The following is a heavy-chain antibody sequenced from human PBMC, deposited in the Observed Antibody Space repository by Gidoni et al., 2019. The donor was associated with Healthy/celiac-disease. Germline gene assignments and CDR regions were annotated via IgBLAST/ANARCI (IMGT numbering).Heavy chain of an antibody. CDR2: IYTSGST. CDR3: ARDQGTFFDY. J-gene: IGHJ4*02. D-gene: IGHD1-7*01. Sequence: QVQLQESGPGLVKPSQTLSLTCNVSGGSISSGSYYWSWIRQPAGKGLEWIGRIYTSGSTNYNPSLKSRVTISVDTSKNQFSLKLSSVTAADTAVYYCARDQGTFFDYWGQGTLVTVSS. CDR1: GGSISSGSYY. V-gene: IGHV4-61*02.